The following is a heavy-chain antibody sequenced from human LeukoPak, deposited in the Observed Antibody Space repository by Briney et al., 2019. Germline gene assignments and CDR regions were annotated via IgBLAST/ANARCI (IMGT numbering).Heavy chain of an antibody. J-gene: IGHJ4*02. D-gene: IGHD1-26*01. CDR3: AKALLSGSYLGIDFDY. V-gene: IGHV3-30*02. CDR2: IRYDGSNK. CDR1: GFTFSSYG. Sequence: GGSLRLSCAASGFTFSSYGMHWVRQAPGKGLEWVAFIRYDGSNKYYADSVKGRFTISRDNSKNTLYLQMNSLRAEDTAVYYCAKALLSGSYLGIDFDYWGQGTLVTVSS.